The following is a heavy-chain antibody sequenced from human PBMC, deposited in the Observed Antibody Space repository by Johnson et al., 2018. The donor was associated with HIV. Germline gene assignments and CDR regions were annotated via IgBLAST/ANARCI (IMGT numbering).Heavy chain of an antibody. Sequence: VQLVESGGGLVKPGGSLRLSCAASGFTFSNVWMSWVRQAPGKGLEWVGRIKRTIEAEATDYAAPVKGRFTISRDDSKTTLFLQMSSLKTDDTAVYYCTTAIVIDAFDIWGQGTMVTVSS. CDR3: TTAIVIDAFDI. J-gene: IGHJ3*02. D-gene: IGHD3-16*02. CDR1: GFTFSNVW. CDR2: IKRTIEAEAT. V-gene: IGHV3-15*01.